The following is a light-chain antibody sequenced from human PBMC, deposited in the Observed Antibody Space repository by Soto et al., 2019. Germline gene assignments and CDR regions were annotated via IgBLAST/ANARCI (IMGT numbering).Light chain of an antibody. Sequence: ELVMTQSPSTLSVSPGERATLSCRASQSVSSNLAWYQQKPGQAPRLLIYGASTRATGIPARFSGSGSGTEFTLTISSLQFEDFAVYYCHQYNNWWTFGQGTKVEIK. CDR3: HQYNNWWT. CDR1: QSVSSN. V-gene: IGKV3-15*01. CDR2: GAS. J-gene: IGKJ1*01.